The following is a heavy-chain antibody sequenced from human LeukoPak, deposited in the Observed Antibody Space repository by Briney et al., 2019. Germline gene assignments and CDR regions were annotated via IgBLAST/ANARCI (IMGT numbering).Heavy chain of an antibody. CDR1: GGSISSYY. CDR3: ASLRERSYYARGFDY. D-gene: IGHD1-26*01. J-gene: IGHJ4*02. CDR2: IYYSGST. V-gene: IGHV4-59*08. Sequence: SETLSLTCTVSGGSISSYYWSWIRQPPGKGLEWIGYIYYSGSTNYNPSPKSRVTISVDTSKNQFSLKLSSVTAADTAVYYCASLRERSYYARGFDYWGQGTLVTVSS.